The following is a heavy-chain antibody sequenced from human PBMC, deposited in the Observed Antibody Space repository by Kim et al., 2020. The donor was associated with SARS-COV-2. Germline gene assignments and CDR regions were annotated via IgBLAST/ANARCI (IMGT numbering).Heavy chain of an antibody. V-gene: IGHV4-61*01. CDR3: ARGVGWSGRLYYGLDV. CDR1: GGSVSSSTYY. Sequence: SETLSLTCTVSGGSVSSSTYYWSWVRQPPGKGLEWIGYLYNNGRTNYNPSLKSRVTISVDTSRDQLSLRLSSVIVADTAVYYCARGVGWSGRLYYGLDVWGQGTTVTVSS. D-gene: IGHD3-3*01. J-gene: IGHJ6*02. CDR2: LYNNGRT.